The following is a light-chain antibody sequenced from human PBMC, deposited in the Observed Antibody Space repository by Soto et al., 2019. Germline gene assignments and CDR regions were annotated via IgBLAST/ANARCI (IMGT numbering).Light chain of an antibody. V-gene: IGKV4-1*01. CDR2: WAS. CDR3: QQSYTTPFT. Sequence: DIVMTQSPDSLAVSLGERATINCKSSQSVLYRSENKNYLAWYQQKPGQPPSLLIYWASTRKSGVPDRFSGSGSGTDFTLTISSLQAEDVAVYYCQQSYTTPFTFGPGTRVDIK. J-gene: IGKJ3*01. CDR1: QSVLYRSENKNY.